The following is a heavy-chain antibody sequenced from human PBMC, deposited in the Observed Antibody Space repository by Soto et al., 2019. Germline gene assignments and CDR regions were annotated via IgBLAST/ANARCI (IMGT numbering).Heavy chain of an antibody. V-gene: IGHV3-11*06. CDR2: ISSSSSYT. CDR3: ARGGEVYYYGMDV. Sequence: GGSLRLSCAASGFTFSDYYMSWIRQAPGKGLEWVSYISSSSSYTNYADSVKGRFTISRDNAKNSLYLQMNSLRAEDTAVYYCARGGEVYYYGMDVWGQGTTVTVSS. J-gene: IGHJ6*02. CDR1: GFTFSDYY. D-gene: IGHD3-10*01.